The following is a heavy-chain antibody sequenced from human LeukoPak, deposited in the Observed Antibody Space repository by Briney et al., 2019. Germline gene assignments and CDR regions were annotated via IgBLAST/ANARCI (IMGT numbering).Heavy chain of an antibody. CDR1: GFTFSSYG. J-gene: IGHJ4*02. CDR2: ISYDGSNK. D-gene: IGHD6-19*01. V-gene: IGHV3-30*18. Sequence: GGSLRLSCAASGFTFSSYGMHWVRQAPGKGLEWVAVISYDGSNKYYADSVKGRFTISKGNSKNTLYLQMNSLRAEDTAVYYCAKFFTGGYSSGGGYWGQGTLVTVSS. CDR3: AKFFTGGYSSGGGY.